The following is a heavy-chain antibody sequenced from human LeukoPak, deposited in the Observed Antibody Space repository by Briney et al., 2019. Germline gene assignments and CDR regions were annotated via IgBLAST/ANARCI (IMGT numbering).Heavy chain of an antibody. Sequence: GASVKVSCKASGYTFTSYYMHWVRQAPGQGLEWMGIINPSGGSTSYAQKFQGRVTMTRDMSTSTVYMELSSLRSEDTAVYYCAREPGGDSGSPERFDYWGQGTLVTVSS. V-gene: IGHV1-46*01. D-gene: IGHD1-26*01. J-gene: IGHJ4*02. CDR2: INPSGGST. CDR3: AREPGGDSGSPERFDY. CDR1: GYTFTSYY.